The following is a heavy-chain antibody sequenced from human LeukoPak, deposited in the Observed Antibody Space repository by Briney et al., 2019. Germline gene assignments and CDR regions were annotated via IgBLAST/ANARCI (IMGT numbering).Heavy chain of an antibody. CDR3: ARARELLPNFDY. CDR1: GGTISSYY. D-gene: IGHD1-26*01. Sequence: PSETLSLNCTVSGGTISSYYWSWIRQPPGQGLVWIGYIYYSGSTNYNPSLKSRVTISVDTSTNQFSLKLSSVTAADTAFYYCARARELLPNFDYWGQGTLVTVSS. J-gene: IGHJ4*02. V-gene: IGHV4-59*01. CDR2: IYYSGST.